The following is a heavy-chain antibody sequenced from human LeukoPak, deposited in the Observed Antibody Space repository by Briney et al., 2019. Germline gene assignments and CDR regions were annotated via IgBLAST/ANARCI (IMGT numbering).Heavy chain of an antibody. V-gene: IGHV1-18*01. D-gene: IGHD1-26*01. CDR1: GYTFTTYS. J-gene: IGHJ4*02. Sequence: GASVKVSCKASGYTFTTYSITWVRQAPGQGLEWMGWISGANGDTNYAEKFQGRITMTTDSSTSTAYMDLRSLTPDDTGLYYCARLWADTAYWGQGTLVTVPS. CDR3: ARLWADTAY. CDR2: ISGANGDT.